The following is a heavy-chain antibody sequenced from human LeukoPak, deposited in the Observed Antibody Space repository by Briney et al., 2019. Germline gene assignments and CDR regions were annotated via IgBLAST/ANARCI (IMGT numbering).Heavy chain of an antibody. CDR1: GFDFSGFD. D-gene: IGHD6-19*01. Sequence: GGSLRLSCAASGFDFSGFDVHWVRQASGEGLEWIGRITTKTNNYATAYAASMKDRVTISRDDSKKAAYLQVNSLKTEGTAVYYCTTYTRGHYWGQGTLVTVSS. CDR2: ITTKTNNYAT. J-gene: IGHJ4*02. CDR3: TTYTRGHY. V-gene: IGHV3-73*01.